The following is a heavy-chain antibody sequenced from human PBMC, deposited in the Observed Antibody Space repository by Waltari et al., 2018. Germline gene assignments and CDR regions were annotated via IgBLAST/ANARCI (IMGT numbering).Heavy chain of an antibody. Sequence: EVQLVESGGNLVQPGGSLRLSCAASGFPFSSYWITWVRQAPGRGREWVANIKEDGSQTYYVDSVKGRFTIARDNAKNSLYQQMNSLRAEDTGLYYCARDRGWNTFDYWGQGTLVTVSS. V-gene: IGHV3-7*04. J-gene: IGHJ4*02. CDR2: IKEDGSQT. D-gene: IGHD6-19*01. CDR1: GFPFSSYW. CDR3: ARDRGWNTFDY.